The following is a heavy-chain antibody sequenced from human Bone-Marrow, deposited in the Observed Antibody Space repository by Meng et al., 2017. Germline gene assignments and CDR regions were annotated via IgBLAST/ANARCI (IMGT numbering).Heavy chain of an antibody. V-gene: IGHV4-34*09. CDR3: RLAYCMGDCVDY. Sequence: QLQLQESGSGLVKPSQTLSLTCAVYGGSFSAYDWSWIRQPPGKGLEWLGQINHSGSTNDNPSLKSRVTISIDTSRNQLSLKLSSVTAADTAVYYCRLAYCMGDCVDYWGQGTLVTVSS. CDR2: INHSGST. D-gene: IGHD2-21*01. CDR1: GGSFSAYD. J-gene: IGHJ4*02.